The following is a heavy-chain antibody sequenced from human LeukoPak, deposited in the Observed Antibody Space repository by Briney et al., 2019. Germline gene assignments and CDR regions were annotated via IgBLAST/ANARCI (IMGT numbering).Heavy chain of an antibody. CDR1: GYTLTELS. CDR2: FDPEDGET. D-gene: IGHD2/OR15-2a*01. CDR3: ARDLATSIGFDP. J-gene: IGHJ5*02. Sequence: ASVKVSCKVSGYTLTELSMHWVRQAPGKGLEWMGGFDPEDGETIYAQKFQGRVTITADESTSTAYMELSSLRSEDTAVYYCARDLATSIGFDPWGQGTLVTVSS. V-gene: IGHV1-24*01.